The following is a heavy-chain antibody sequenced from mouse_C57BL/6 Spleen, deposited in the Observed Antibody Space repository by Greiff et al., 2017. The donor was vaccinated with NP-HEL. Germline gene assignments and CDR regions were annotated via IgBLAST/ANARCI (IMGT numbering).Heavy chain of an antibody. V-gene: IGHV1-64*01. CDR3: ASPAYYSNYEYFDV. CDR1: GYTFTSYW. Sequence: QVQLQQPGAELVKPGASVKLSCKASGYTFTSYWMHWVKQRPGQGLEWIGMIHPNSGSTNYNEKFKSKATLTVDKSSSTAYMQLSSLTSEDSAVYYWASPAYYSNYEYFDVWGTGTTVTVSS. J-gene: IGHJ1*03. D-gene: IGHD2-5*01. CDR2: IHPNSGST.